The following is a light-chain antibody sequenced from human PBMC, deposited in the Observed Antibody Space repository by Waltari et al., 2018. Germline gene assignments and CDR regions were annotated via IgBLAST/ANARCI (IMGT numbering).Light chain of an antibody. J-gene: IGKJ1*01. CDR1: QDINNY. V-gene: IGKV1-27*01. CDR2: AAS. CDR3: QRYNGAPET. Sequence: DIQMTQSPSSLSASVGDRVTITCRASQDINNYLAWYQQKPGKVPKLLIYAASILQAGVPPRFSGSRSGTDFTLTISALQTEDVANYYCQRYNGAPETFGQGTKVDI.